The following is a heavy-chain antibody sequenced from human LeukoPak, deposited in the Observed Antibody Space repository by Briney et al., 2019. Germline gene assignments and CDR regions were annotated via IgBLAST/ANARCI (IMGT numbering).Heavy chain of an antibody. V-gene: IGHV4-59*01. CDR3: ASADDSSGYYVDY. CDR1: GGSISSYY. J-gene: IGHJ4*02. D-gene: IGHD3-22*01. CDR2: IYYSGST. Sequence: SETLSLTCTVSGGSISSYYWSWIRQPPGKGLEWIGYIYYSGSTNYNPSLKSRVTISVDTSKNQFSLKLSSVTAADTAVYYCASADDSSGYYVDYWGQGTLVTVSS.